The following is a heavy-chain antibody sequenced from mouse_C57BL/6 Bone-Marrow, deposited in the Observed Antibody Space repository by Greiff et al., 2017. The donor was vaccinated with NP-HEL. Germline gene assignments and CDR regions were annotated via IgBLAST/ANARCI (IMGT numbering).Heavy chain of an antibody. D-gene: IGHD6-2*01. J-gene: IGHJ4*01. CDR2: INPNNGGT. Sequence: VQLQQSGPELVKPGASVKIPCKASGYTFTDYNMDWVKQSHGKSLEWIGDINPNNGGTIYNQKFKGKATLTVDKSSSTAYMELRSLTSEDTAVYYWARRKSRYAMDYWGQGTSVTVSS. CDR3: ARRKSRYAMDY. V-gene: IGHV1-18*01. CDR1: GYTFTDYN.